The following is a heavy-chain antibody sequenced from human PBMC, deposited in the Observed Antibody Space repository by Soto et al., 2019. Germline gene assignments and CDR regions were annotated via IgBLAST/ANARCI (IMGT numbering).Heavy chain of an antibody. D-gene: IGHD3-9*01. Sequence: SETLSLTCTVSGVSVSSGNFCWSWIRQPPGRGLECIGYICYTGSTDYHPSLKSRVTISIDTSKNEFSLQLSSVTAADTAVYYCARVLYYDFLTGYSFSYYFDAWGQGALVTVSS. V-gene: IGHV4-61*01. CDR2: ICYTGST. J-gene: IGHJ4*02. CDR1: GVSVSSGNFC. CDR3: ARVLYYDFLTGYSFSYYFDA.